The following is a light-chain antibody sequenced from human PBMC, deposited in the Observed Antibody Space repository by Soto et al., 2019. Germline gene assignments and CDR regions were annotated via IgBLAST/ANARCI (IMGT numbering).Light chain of an antibody. J-gene: IGKJ1*01. CDR1: HNIGVY. V-gene: IGKV1-39*01. CDR2: AAS. CDR3: HQTAANPWT. Sequence: DIQTTQSRSSVSASVGDRVTITCRASHNIGVYLNWYQKKPGKAPKLLIHAASSLHSGVPSTFSGSGSGTDFALTISSLQPEDFATYYCHQTAANPWTFAQGTKVDIK.